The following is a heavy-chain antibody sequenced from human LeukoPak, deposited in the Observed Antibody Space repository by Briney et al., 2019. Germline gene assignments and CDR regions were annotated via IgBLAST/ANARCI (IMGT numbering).Heavy chain of an antibody. D-gene: IGHD2-15*01. Sequence: GASVKVSCKASGGTFSSYAFSWVRQAPGQGLEWMGGIIPMFGTANYAQKFQGRVTITADKSTSTAYMELSSLRSEDTAVYYCARGSSRIDLYYYYYMDVWGKGTTVTVSS. J-gene: IGHJ6*03. V-gene: IGHV1-69*06. CDR1: GGTFSSYA. CDR3: ARGSSRIDLYYYYYMDV. CDR2: IIPMFGTA.